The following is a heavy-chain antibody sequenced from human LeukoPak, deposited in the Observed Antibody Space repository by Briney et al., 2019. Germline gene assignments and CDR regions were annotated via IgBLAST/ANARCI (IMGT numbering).Heavy chain of an antibody. CDR3: ARAVYGSGSAYYYYYYMTS. V-gene: IGHV1-2*02. CDR1: GYTFTGYY. J-gene: IGHJ6*03. Sequence: ASVKVSCKASGYTFTGYYMHWVRQAPGQGLEWMGWINPNSGGTNYAQKFQGRVTMTRDTSISTAYMELSRLRSDDTAVYYCARAVYGSGSAYYYYYYMTSGAKGPRSPSP. D-gene: IGHD3-10*01. CDR2: INPNSGGT.